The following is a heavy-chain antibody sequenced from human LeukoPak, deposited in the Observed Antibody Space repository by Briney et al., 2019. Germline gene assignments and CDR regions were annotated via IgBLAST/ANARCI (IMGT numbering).Heavy chain of an antibody. V-gene: IGHV3-9*01. CDR2: ISWNSGSI. D-gene: IGHD6-13*01. J-gene: IGHJ3*02. CDR3: AKAMGGATSSWSAFDI. Sequence: GGSLRLSCAAPGFTFDDYAMHWVRQAPGKGLEWVSGISWNSGSIGYADSVKGRFTISRDNAKNSLYLQMNSLRAEDTALYYCAKAMGGATSSWSAFDIWGQGTMVTVSS. CDR1: GFTFDDYA.